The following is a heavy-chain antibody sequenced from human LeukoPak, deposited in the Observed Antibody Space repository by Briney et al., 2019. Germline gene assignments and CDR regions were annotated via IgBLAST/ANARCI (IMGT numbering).Heavy chain of an antibody. Sequence: GGSLRLSCAASGFTFASYAMNWVRQAPGKGLEWVSVIYSGGSTYYADSVKGRFTISRDNSKNTLYLQMNSLRAEDTAVYYCARDGDTLDYWGQGTLVTVSS. V-gene: IGHV3-66*01. CDR3: ARDGDTLDY. CDR1: GFTFASYA. CDR2: IYSGGST. D-gene: IGHD4-17*01. J-gene: IGHJ4*02.